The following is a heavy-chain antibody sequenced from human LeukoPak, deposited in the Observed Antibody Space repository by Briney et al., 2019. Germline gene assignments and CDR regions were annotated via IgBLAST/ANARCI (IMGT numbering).Heavy chain of an antibody. CDR1: GFTVSSDY. Sequence: PGGSLRLSCTASGFTVSSDYMSWVRQAPGKGLEWVSVVYSGGNTYYADSVKGRFTISRDNSKNTLYLQMNSLRAEDTAVYYCATTLTRDSSGSYGALDYWGQGTLVTVSS. D-gene: IGHD3-22*01. V-gene: IGHV3-66*01. CDR3: ATTLTRDSSGSYGALDY. CDR2: VYSGGNT. J-gene: IGHJ4*02.